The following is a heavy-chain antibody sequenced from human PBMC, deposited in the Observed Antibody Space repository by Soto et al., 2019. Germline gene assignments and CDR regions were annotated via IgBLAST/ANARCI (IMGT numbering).Heavy chain of an antibody. CDR3: AVVVAAAVSGWFDP. J-gene: IGHJ5*02. CDR1: GGSISSGGYY. CDR2: ISYSGTT. D-gene: IGHD2-15*01. Sequence: QVQLQESGPGLVKPSQILSLTCTVSGGSISSGGYYWSWIRHHPGKGLEWIAYISYSGTTYYNPSLKRRITLSVDTSKSQFSLKLSSVTAADTAVYYCAVVVAAAVSGWFDPWGRGTLVTVSS. V-gene: IGHV4-31*03.